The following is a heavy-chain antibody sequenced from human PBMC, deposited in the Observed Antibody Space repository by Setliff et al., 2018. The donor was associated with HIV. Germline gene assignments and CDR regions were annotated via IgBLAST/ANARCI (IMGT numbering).Heavy chain of an antibody. V-gene: IGHV3-7*02. Sequence: HPGGSLRLSCAASGFTFSSSWMTWVGQAPGRGLEYVAGMNRDGREKLYADSVKGRFSISRDNAKNSLYLQMNSLRAEDTAVYYCARPGTRWSFDYLGQGILVTVSS. J-gene: IGHJ4*02. D-gene: IGHD3-3*01. CDR2: MNRDGREK. CDR1: GFTFSSSW. CDR3: ARPGTRWSFDY.